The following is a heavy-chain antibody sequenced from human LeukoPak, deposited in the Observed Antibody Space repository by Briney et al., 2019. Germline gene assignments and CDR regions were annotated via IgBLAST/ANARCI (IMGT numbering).Heavy chain of an antibody. Sequence: PGGSLRLSCAASGFTFSSYSMNWVRQAPGKGLEWVSSISSSSSYIYYADSVKGRFTISRDNAKNSLYLQMNSLRAEDTAVYYCARFLRDRDYGGRSPANYFDYWGQGTLVTVSS. CDR2: ISSSSSYI. D-gene: IGHD4-23*01. V-gene: IGHV3-21*04. J-gene: IGHJ4*02. CDR1: GFTFSSYS. CDR3: ARFLRDRDYGGRSPANYFDY.